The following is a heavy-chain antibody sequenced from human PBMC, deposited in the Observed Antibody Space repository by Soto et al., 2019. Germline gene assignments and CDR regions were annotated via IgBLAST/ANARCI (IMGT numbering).Heavy chain of an antibody. CDR2: INPNSGGT. V-gene: IGHV1-2*04. Sequence: ASVKVSCKASGYTFTGYYMHWVRQAPGQGLEWMGWINPNSGGTNYAQKFQGWVTMTRDTSISTAYMELSRLRSDDTAVYYCARGAHIVATITPINSNYYYYYGMDVWGQGTTVTVSS. CDR3: ARGAHIVATITPINSNYYYYYGMDV. J-gene: IGHJ6*02. CDR1: GYTFTGYY. D-gene: IGHD5-12*01.